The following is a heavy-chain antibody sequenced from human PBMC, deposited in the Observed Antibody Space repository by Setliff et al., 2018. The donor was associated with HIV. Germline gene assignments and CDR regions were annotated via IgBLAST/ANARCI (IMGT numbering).Heavy chain of an antibody. V-gene: IGHV1-2*02. CDR1: GYSFTGYY. CDR3: ASTENYYDTSAYYYQRY. Sequence: ASVKVSCKASGYSFTGYYIHWVRQAPGQGLEWMGWINPNTGGTNCAQRFQGRVTMTRDTSISTVYMELSRLRSDDTAVYYCASTENYYDTSAYYYQRYWGQGTLVTVSS. J-gene: IGHJ4*02. CDR2: INPNTGGT. D-gene: IGHD3-22*01.